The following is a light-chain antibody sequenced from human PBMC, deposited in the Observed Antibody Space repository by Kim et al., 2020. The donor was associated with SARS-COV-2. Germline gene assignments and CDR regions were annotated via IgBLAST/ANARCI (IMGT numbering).Light chain of an antibody. CDR2: GAS. Sequence: SPGERATRPCRATRSVSGSYLAWYQQKPGLAPRLLIYGASNRATGIPDRFSGSGSGTDFTLTISRLEPEDSAVYYCHQYSSSPFTFGQGTRLEIK. V-gene: IGKV3-20*01. CDR3: HQYSSSPFT. CDR1: RSVSGSY. J-gene: IGKJ5*01.